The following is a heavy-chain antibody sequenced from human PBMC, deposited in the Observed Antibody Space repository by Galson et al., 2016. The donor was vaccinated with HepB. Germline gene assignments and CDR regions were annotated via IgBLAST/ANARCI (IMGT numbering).Heavy chain of an antibody. D-gene: IGHD6-13*01. J-gene: IGHJ3*02. CDR3: ARIGEYSSSWYTAYDM. V-gene: IGHV4-4*02. Sequence: ETLSLTCAVSGGSISTDNWWSWVRQPPGAGLEWIGQVYHGGGTHYHPSLKSRVTMSVDKSTNQFSLSLTSATAADTAISYCARIGEYSSSWYTAYDMWGRGTMVTVSS. CDR1: GGSISTDNW. CDR2: VYHGGGT.